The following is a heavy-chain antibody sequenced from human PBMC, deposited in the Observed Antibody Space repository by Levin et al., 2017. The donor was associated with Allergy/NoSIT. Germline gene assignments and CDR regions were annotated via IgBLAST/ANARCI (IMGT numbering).Heavy chain of an antibody. CDR1: AFSVSIND. CDR2: IHSNGNT. CDR3: VKNLGGSNDY. J-gene: IGHJ4*02. Sequence: SGGSLRLSCAASAFSVSINDMSWVRQAPGKGLAWVSFIHSNGNTFYADSVKGRFTMSRDTSKNTLYLQMNSLRAEDAAVYYCVKNLGGSNDYWGQGTLVTVSS. V-gene: IGHV3-53*01.